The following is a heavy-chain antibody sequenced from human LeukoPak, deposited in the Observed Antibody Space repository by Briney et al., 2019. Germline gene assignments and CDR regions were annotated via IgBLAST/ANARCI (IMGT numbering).Heavy chain of an antibody. CDR1: GYTFTGYY. V-gene: IGHV1-2*02. D-gene: IGHD6-19*01. J-gene: IGHJ4*02. CDR2: INPNSGGT. Sequence: ASVKVSCKASGYTFTGYYMHWVRQAPGQGLEWMGWINPNSGGTNYAQKFQGRVTMTRDTSISTAYMELSRLRSDDTAVYYCARGGKAVACKGGFDYWGQGTLVTVSS. CDR3: ARGGKAVACKGGFDY.